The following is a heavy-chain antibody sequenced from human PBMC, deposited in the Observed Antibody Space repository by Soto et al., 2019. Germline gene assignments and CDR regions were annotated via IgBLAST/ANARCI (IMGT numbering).Heavy chain of an antibody. V-gene: IGHV4-34*01. CDR3: ARGRDEYKVGNV. CDR1: GGSLSDYY. CDR2: IHPSGST. J-gene: IGHJ6*02. D-gene: IGHD1-26*01. Sequence: QVQLQQWGAGLLKPSETLSLTCAVSGGSLSDYYWPWIRQSPGKGLEWIGEIHPSGSTYYNPSLRSRVTISVDTSNNQFSLKLTSLTAADTAIYYCARGRDEYKVGNVWGHGTTVTVSS.